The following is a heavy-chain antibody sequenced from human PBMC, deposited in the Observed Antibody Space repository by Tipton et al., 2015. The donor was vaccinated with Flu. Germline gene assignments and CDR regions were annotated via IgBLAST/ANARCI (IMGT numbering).Heavy chain of an antibody. Sequence: SLRLSCAASGFTFGSYGMHWVRQAPGKGLEWVAYISFDGSDKSYADSVKGRFTISRGNSKNTLYLQMNSLRAEDTAVYFCVRVLRSYYFDYWGQGTLVTVSS. CDR2: ISFDGSDK. D-gene: IGHD2/OR15-2a*01. V-gene: IGHV3-33*05. J-gene: IGHJ4*02. CDR1: GFTFGSYG. CDR3: VRVLRSYYFDY.